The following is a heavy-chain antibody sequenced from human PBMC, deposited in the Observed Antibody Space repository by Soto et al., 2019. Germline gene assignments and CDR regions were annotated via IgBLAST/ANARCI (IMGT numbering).Heavy chain of an antibody. V-gene: IGHV2-5*02. Sequence: QITLKESGPTLVKPTQPLTLTCTFSGFSLTTRGVGVGWIRQPPGKALECLALIYWDDDKRYSPSLQSRLSITKDTSKNQVVLTMTNVYPVDTATYYCAHIPNYYQYDWFDPWGQGTLFSVSS. J-gene: IGHJ5*02. CDR1: GFSLTTRGVG. CDR2: IYWDDDK. CDR3: AHIPNYYQYDWFDP. D-gene: IGHD3-16*01.